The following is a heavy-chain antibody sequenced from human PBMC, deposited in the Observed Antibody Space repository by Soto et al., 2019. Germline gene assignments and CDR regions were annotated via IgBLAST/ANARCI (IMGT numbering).Heavy chain of an antibody. CDR2: ISSSSSYI. CDR3: AREMSYSNYFDY. Sequence: EVQLVESGGGLVKPGGSLRLSCAASGFTFSSYSMNWVRQAPGKGLEWVSSISSSSSYIYYADPVKGRFTISRDNAKNSLYLQMNSLRAEDTAVYYCAREMSYSNYFDYWGQGTLVTVSS. CDR1: GFTFSSYS. D-gene: IGHD4-4*01. V-gene: IGHV3-21*01. J-gene: IGHJ4*02.